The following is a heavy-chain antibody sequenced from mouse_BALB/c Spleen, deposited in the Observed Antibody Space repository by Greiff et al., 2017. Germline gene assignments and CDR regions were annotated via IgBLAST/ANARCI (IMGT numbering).Heavy chain of an antibody. CDR1: GYSITSGYY. CDR2: ISYDGSN. CDR3: ARERGAYYDYDGGGRIGAMDY. J-gene: IGHJ4*01. D-gene: IGHD2-4*01. V-gene: IGHV3-6*02. Sequence: ESGPGLVKPSQSLSLTCSVTGYSITSGYYWNWIRQFPGNKLEWMGYISYDGSNNYNPSLKNRISITRDTSKNQFFLKLNSVTTEDTATYYVARERGAYYDYDGGGRIGAMDYWGQGTSVTVSA.